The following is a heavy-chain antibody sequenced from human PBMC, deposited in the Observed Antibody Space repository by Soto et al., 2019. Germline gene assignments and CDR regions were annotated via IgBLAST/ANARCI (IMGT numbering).Heavy chain of an antibody. V-gene: IGHV4-39*07. J-gene: IGHJ6*02. Sequence: SETLSLTCTVSGDSISGSPYFWGWIRQPPGKRLEWIGSVFYDGYTLYTPSLRSRVTISVDTSKNQFSLKLTSVTAADTAVYYCARVSGSYYYGMDVWGQGITVTVSS. CDR2: VFYDGYT. D-gene: IGHD1-26*01. CDR3: ARVSGSYYYGMDV. CDR1: GDSISGSPYF.